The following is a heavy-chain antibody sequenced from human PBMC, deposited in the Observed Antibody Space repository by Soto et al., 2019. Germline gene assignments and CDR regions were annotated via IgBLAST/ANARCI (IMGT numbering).Heavy chain of an antibody. Sequence: GESLKISCKGSGYSFTSYWIGWVRQMPGKGLEWMGIIYPGDSDTRYSPSFQGQVTISADKSISTAYLQWSSLKASDTAMYYCARRYGSWFLTGGDYFDYWGQGTLVTVSS. J-gene: IGHJ4*02. V-gene: IGHV5-51*01. CDR3: ARRYGSWFLTGGDYFDY. CDR2: IYPGDSDT. D-gene: IGHD6-13*01. CDR1: GYSFTSYW.